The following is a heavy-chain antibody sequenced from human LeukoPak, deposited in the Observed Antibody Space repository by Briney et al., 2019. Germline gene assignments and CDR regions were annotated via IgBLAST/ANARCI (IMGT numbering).Heavy chain of an antibody. CDR2: INAGNGNT. CDR3: LRFCSSTSCSADP. J-gene: IGHJ5*02. V-gene: IGHV1-3*01. D-gene: IGHD2-2*01. Sequence: GASVKVSCKASGYTFTSYAMHWVRQAPGQRLEWMGWINAGNGNTKYSQKFQGRVTITRDTSASTAYMELSSLRSEDTAVYYCLRFCSSTSCSADPWGQGTLVTVSS. CDR1: GYTFTSYA.